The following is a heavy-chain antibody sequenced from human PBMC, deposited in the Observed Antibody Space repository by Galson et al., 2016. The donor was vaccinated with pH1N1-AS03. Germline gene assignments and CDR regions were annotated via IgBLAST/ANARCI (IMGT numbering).Heavy chain of an antibody. CDR1: HGSVSNHY. D-gene: IGHD2-15*01. CDR3: AKYCRGTKCYGRFDP. Sequence: SETLSLTCTVSHGSVSNHYRTWIRQPPGKGLEWIAYISDSGTTNYNPSLKSRVTISVDTSKNQFSLRLSSVTAADTAVYYCAKYCRGTKCYGRFDPWGQGTLVTVSS. CDR2: ISDSGTT. J-gene: IGHJ5*02. V-gene: IGHV4-59*02.